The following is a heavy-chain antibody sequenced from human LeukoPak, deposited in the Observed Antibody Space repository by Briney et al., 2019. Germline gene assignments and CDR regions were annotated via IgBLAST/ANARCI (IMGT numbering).Heavy chain of an antibody. Sequence: GGSLRLSCAASGFTFSDYAMHWVRQAPGKGLEWVAVISKDGSDKYYPGSVRGRFTISRDNSKNTIYLQMDSLRAEDTAVYYCARDLSVEMATIYFDYWGQGTLVTVSS. CDR2: ISKDGSDK. D-gene: IGHD5-24*01. CDR3: ARDLSVEMATIYFDY. V-gene: IGHV3-30-3*01. J-gene: IGHJ4*02. CDR1: GFTFSDYA.